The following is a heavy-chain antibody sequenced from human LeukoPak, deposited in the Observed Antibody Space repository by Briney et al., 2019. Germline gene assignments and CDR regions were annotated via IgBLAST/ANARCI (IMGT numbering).Heavy chain of an antibody. CDR1: VFTFSDYW. D-gene: IGHD5-24*01. CDR2: IKQDGSEK. Sequence: GGSLRLSCVGSVFTFSDYWMRWVRQAPGKGLEWVANIKQDGSEKDYVDALKGRFTISRDNAKNSLYLQMNSLRAEDTTVYYCARWLELMRNFDWWGQGTLVTVSS. J-gene: IGHJ4*02. CDR3: ARWLELMRNFDW. V-gene: IGHV3-7*01.